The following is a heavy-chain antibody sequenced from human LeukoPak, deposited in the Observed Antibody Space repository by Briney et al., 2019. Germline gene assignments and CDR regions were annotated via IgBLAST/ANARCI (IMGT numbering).Heavy chain of an antibody. J-gene: IGHJ5*02. D-gene: IGHD3-22*01. CDR2: IIPIFGTA. CDR3: ARDEGYYDSSGYPYNWFDP. V-gene: IGHV1-69*05. CDR1: GGTFSSYA. Sequence: ASVQVSCKASGGTFSSYAISWVRQATGQGLEWMGGIIPIFGTANYAQKFQGRVTITTDESTSTAYMELSSLRSEDTAVYYCARDEGYYDSSGYPYNWFDPWGQGTLVTVSS.